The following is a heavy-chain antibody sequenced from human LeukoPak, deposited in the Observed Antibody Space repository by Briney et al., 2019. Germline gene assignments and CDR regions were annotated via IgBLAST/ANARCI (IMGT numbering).Heavy chain of an antibody. Sequence: PSETLSLTCAVYGGSFSGYYWIWIRQPPGKGLEWIGCIHYSGSTNYNPSLKSRVTISVDTSKNQFSLKLSSVTAADTAVYYCARVRDRSSYFYDLDYWGQGTLVTVSS. V-gene: IGHV4-59*01. J-gene: IGHJ4*02. CDR3: ARVRDRSSYFYDLDY. CDR2: IHYSGST. D-gene: IGHD3-22*01. CDR1: GGSFSGYY.